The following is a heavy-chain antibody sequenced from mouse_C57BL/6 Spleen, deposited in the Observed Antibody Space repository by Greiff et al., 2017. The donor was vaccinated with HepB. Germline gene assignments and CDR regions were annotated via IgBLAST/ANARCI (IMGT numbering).Heavy chain of an antibody. CDR1: GYTFTDYY. CDR2: INPYNGGT. D-gene: IGHD1-1*01. J-gene: IGHJ4*01. CDR3: ARQRYYDGDYAMDY. Sequence: EVQLQQSGPVLVKPGASVKMSCKASGYTFTDYYMNWVKQSHGKSLEWIGVINPYNGGTSYNQKFKGKATLTVDKSSSTAYMELNSLTSEDSAVYYSARQRYYDGDYAMDYWGQGTSVTVSS. V-gene: IGHV1-19*01.